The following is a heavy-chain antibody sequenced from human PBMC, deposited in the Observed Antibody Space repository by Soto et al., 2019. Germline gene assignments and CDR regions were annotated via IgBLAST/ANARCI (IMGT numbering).Heavy chain of an antibody. CDR2: IYPGDSDT. J-gene: IGHJ4*02. CDR3: ARLRDYSNRGRGEFDY. CDR1: GYSFTSFW. Sequence: PGESLKISCKGSGYSFTSFWIGWVRQMPGKGLEWMGIIYPGDSDTRYSPSFQGQVTISADKSISTAYLQWSSLKASDTAMYYCARLRDYSNRGRGEFDYWGQGTLVT. V-gene: IGHV5-51*01. D-gene: IGHD4-4*01.